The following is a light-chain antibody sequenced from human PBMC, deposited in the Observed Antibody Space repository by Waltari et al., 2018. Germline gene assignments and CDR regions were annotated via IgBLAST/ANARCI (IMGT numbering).Light chain of an antibody. Sequence: DIQMTQSPSTLSASVGERVTITCRASQSISSWLAWYQPKPRKAPKLLIYKAANLESGVPSRFSGSGSGTEFTLTISSLQPDDFATYYCQQYNSYSWTFGQGTKVEIK. CDR3: QQYNSYSWT. CDR2: KAA. J-gene: IGKJ1*01. V-gene: IGKV1-5*03. CDR1: QSISSW.